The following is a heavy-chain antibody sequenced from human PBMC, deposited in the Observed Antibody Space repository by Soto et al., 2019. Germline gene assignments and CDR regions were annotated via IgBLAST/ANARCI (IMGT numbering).Heavy chain of an antibody. V-gene: IGHV1-2*02. CDR3: ARGGSRSLDY. CDR2: INPNSCGT. D-gene: IGHD6-6*01. CDR1: GYTFTGYY. J-gene: IGHJ4*02. Sequence: QVQLVQSGAEVKKPGASVKVSCKASGYTFTGYYMHWVRQAPGQGPEWMGWINPNSCGTTYAQKFQGRVTVTRDTSISTAYMELSSLRSDDTAVYYCARGGSRSLDYWGQGTLVTVSS.